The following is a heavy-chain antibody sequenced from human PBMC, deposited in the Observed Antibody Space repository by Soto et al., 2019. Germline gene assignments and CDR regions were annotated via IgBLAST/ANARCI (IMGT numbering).Heavy chain of an antibody. J-gene: IGHJ4*02. Sequence: GGSLRLSCAASGFTFSTFGMHWVRQAPGKGLEWVAVISHDGSNEYYADSVKGRFTISRDNSKNMLHLQMNSLRAEDTAVYYCAAGVGDGWDFEYWGKGSQVTVSS. CDR3: AAGVGDGWDFEY. V-gene: IGHV3-30*03. CDR2: ISHDGSNE. D-gene: IGHD3-10*01. CDR1: GFTFSTFG.